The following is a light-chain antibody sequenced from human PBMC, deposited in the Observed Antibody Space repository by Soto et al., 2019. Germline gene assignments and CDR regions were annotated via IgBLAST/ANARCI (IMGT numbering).Light chain of an antibody. Sequence: EMVLTQSPATLSVSQGERATLSCRASQSVSSNFAWYQQKPGQAPRLLIYGASTRATGIPVRFSGSGSGTEFTLTISSLQSEDFAVYYCQQYNNWPTFGQGTKVEIK. V-gene: IGKV3-15*01. J-gene: IGKJ1*01. CDR2: GAS. CDR1: QSVSSN. CDR3: QQYNNWPT.